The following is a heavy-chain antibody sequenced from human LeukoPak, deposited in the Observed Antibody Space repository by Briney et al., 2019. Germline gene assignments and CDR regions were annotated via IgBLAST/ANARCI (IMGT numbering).Heavy chain of an antibody. V-gene: IGHV4-30-4*08. CDR3: ARDSKSSHIWYFDL. D-gene: IGHD6-6*01. CDR1: GGSISSGDYY. CDR2: IYYSGST. J-gene: IGHJ2*01. Sequence: SQTLSLTCTVSGGSISSGDYYWSWIRQPPGKGLEWIGYIYYSGSTYYNPSLKSRVTISVDTSKNQFSLKLSSVTAADTAIYYCARDSKSSHIWYFDLWGRGTLVTVSS.